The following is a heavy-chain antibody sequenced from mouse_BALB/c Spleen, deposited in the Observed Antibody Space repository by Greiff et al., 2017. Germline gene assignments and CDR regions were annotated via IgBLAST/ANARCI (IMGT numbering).Heavy chain of an antibody. CDR1: GYTFTSYV. D-gene: IGHD4-1*01. V-gene: IGHV1-14*01. CDR2: INPYNDGT. J-gene: IGHJ4*01. Sequence: EVQLQQSGPELVKPGASVKMSCKASGYTFTSYVMHWVKQKPGQGLEWIGYINPYNDGTKYNEKFKGKATLTSDKSSSTAYMELSSLTSEDSAVYYCAREPQLTGFYAMDYWGQGTSVTVSS. CDR3: AREPQLTGFYAMDY.